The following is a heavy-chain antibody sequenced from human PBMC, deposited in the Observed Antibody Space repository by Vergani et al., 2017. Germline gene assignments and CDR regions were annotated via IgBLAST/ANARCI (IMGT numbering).Heavy chain of an antibody. CDR1: GGTFSSYT. CDR2: IIPILGIA. CDR3: ARDGGAPEKYFDWLLPSINWFDP. Sequence: QVQLVQSGAEVKKPGSSVKVSCKASGGTFSSYTISWVRQAPGQGLEWMGRIIPILGIANYAQKFQGRVTITADKSTSTAYMELSSLRSEDTAVYYCARDGGAPEKYFDWLLPSINWFDPWGQETLVTVSS. D-gene: IGHD3-9*01. V-gene: IGHV1-69*08. J-gene: IGHJ5*02.